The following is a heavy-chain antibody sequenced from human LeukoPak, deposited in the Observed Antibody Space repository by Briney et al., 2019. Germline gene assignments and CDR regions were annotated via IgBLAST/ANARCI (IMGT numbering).Heavy chain of an antibody. CDR2: FYYSGST. D-gene: IGHD3-10*01. CDR3: ARGRVMVRGPIDP. Sequence: MSSETLSLTCTVSGGSISSSSYYWGWIRQPPGKGLEWIGSFYYSGSTYYNPSLKSRVTISVDTSKNQFSLKLSSVTAADTAVYYCARGRVMVRGPIDPWGQGTLVTVSS. CDR1: GGSISSSSYY. V-gene: IGHV4-39*01. J-gene: IGHJ5*02.